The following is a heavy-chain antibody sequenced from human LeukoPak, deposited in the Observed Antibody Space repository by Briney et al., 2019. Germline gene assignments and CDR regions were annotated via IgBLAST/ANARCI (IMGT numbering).Heavy chain of an antibody. CDR3: ARDGSSSIFRSFGMDV. CDR2: IYYSGST. V-gene: IGHV4-31*03. D-gene: IGHD6-13*01. Sequence: SQTLSLTCTVSVGSLSSVGYYCSWIRQHPGKGLEWIGYIYYSGSTSYNPSLKSRVTISVDTSKNQFSLKLSSVTAADTAVYYCARDGSSSIFRSFGMDVWGQGTTVTVSS. CDR1: VGSLSSVGYY. J-gene: IGHJ6*02.